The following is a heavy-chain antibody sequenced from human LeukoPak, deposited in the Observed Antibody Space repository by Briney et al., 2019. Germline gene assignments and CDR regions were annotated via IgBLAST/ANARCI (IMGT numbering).Heavy chain of an antibody. CDR2: ISYDGSNK. V-gene: IGHV3-30*03. Sequence: PGGSLRLSCAASGFTFSSYGMHWVRQAPGKGLEWVAVISYDGSNKYYADSVKGRFTISRDNSKNTLYLQMNSLRAEDTAVYYCARDYGDYRTLYYYYYYYMDVWGKGTTVTVSS. D-gene: IGHD4-17*01. CDR1: GFTFSSYG. J-gene: IGHJ6*03. CDR3: ARDYGDYRTLYYYYYYYMDV.